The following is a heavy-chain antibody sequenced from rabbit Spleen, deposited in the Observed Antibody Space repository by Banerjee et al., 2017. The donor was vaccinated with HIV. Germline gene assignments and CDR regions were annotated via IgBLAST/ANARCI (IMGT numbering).Heavy chain of an antibody. V-gene: IGHV1S40*01. CDR2: IAGSSSGFT. J-gene: IGHJ6*01. CDR3: ARDTSSSFSSYGMDL. CDR1: GFSFSSSAY. D-gene: IGHD1-1*01. Sequence: QSLGESGGDLVKPGASLTLTCTASGFSFSSSAYMCWVRQAPGKGLEWISCIAGSSSGFTYSATWAKGRFTCSKTSSTTVTLQMTSLTVADTATYFCARDTSSSFSSYGMDLWGQGTLVTVS.